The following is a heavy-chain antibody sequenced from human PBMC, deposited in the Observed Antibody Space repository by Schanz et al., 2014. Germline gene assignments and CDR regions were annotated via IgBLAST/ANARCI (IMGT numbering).Heavy chain of an antibody. CDR3: ARLHWGDCSSTSCYTFWFDP. V-gene: IGHV1-2*06. D-gene: IGHD2-2*02. J-gene: IGHJ5*02. Sequence: QVQLVQSGAEVKKPGSSVKVSCKASGDTFRSYTINWVRHAPGQGLEYMGRINPNSGGTNFAQKFQGRVTMTTDTSTSTAYMELRSLRSDDTAMYYCARLHWGDCSSTSCYTFWFDPWGQGTLVTVSS. CDR2: INPNSGGT. CDR1: GDTFRSYT.